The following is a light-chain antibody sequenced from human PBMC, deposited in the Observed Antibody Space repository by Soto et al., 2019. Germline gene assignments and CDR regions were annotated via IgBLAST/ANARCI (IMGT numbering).Light chain of an antibody. J-gene: IGKJ4*01. CDR1: QGIYSR. V-gene: IGKV1D-12*01. CDR3: QQTDDFPLT. CDR2: ATS. Sequence: DIQMTQSPSSVSASVGDTVTITCRASQGIYSRLAWYQQTQGKAPELLIYATSTLQNGVPSRFSGSGFGTDCTLSISRLQPEDSESYFCQQTDDFPLTFGGGTKVDIK.